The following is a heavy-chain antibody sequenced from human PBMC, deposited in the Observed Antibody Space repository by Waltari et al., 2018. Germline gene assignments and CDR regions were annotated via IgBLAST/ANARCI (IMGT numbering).Heavy chain of an antibody. CDR1: VFSFSASW. CDR2: IKYDGSAT. V-gene: IGHV3-7*03. D-gene: IGHD2-2*01. CDR3: ARGSTGYVRVWDC. J-gene: IGHJ4*02. Sequence: EVQLMESGGGLVQPGGSLRLSCAASVFSFSASWMTWVRQAPGKGLEWVANIKYDGSATYHVDSVNGRFTISRDNAKNSLYLQMNDVSAEDTAIYYCARGSTGYVRVWDCWGQGTVVTVSS.